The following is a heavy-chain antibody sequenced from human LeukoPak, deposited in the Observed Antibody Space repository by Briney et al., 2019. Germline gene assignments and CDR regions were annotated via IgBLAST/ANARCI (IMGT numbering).Heavy chain of an antibody. Sequence: GGSLRLSCAASGFTFSSYAMSWVRQAPGKGLEWVSLISGSGSRTYYADSVKGRFTISRDNSKNTLYLQMNSLRAEDTAVYYCANVIVVVTATPGRTTPTDFPVDYWGRGTLVTVSS. CDR2: ISGSGSRT. CDR3: ANVIVVVTATPGRTTPTDFPVDY. J-gene: IGHJ4*02. D-gene: IGHD2-21*02. CDR1: GFTFSSYA. V-gene: IGHV3-23*01.